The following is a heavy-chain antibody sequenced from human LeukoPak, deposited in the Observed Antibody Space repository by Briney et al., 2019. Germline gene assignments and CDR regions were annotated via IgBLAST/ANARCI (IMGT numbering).Heavy chain of an antibody. Sequence: GGSLRLSCAASGFTFSSYSMNWVRQAPGERLEWVSSISSSSSYIYYADSVKGRFTISRDNSKNTLYLQMNSLRAEDTAVYYCAKASGSGSYLADYYFDYWGQGTLVTVSS. CDR1: GFTFSSYS. CDR2: ISSSSSYI. D-gene: IGHD1-26*01. J-gene: IGHJ4*02. CDR3: AKASGSGSYLADYYFDY. V-gene: IGHV3-21*04.